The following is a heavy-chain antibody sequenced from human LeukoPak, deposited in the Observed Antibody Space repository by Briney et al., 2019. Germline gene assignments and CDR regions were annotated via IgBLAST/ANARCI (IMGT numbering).Heavy chain of an antibody. Sequence: ASVKVSCKASGYTFTGYYMHWVRQAPGQGLEWMGIINPSGGSTSYAQKFQGRVTMTRDTSTSTVYMELSSLRSEDTAVYYCARDKGWFGELSTPNWFDPWGQGTLVTVSS. CDR2: INPSGGST. D-gene: IGHD3-10*01. CDR1: GYTFTGYY. V-gene: IGHV1-46*01. CDR3: ARDKGWFGELSTPNWFDP. J-gene: IGHJ5*02.